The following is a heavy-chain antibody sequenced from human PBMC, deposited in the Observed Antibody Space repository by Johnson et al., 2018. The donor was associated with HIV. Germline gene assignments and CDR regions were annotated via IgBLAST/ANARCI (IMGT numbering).Heavy chain of an antibody. D-gene: IGHD1-20*01. Sequence: VQLVESGGGLVQPGGSLRLSCTLSGFTFSNYAIYWVRQDPGKGLEYVSSISSNGGRTYYANSVKGRFTDSRDNSNNTLYLQMGSLRAEDMAVYYCARGIPTLPLTGTLGFDIWGQGTMVTVSS. CDR3: ARGIPTLPLTGTLGFDI. V-gene: IGHV3-64*01. CDR1: GFTFSNYA. CDR2: ISSNGGRT. J-gene: IGHJ3*02.